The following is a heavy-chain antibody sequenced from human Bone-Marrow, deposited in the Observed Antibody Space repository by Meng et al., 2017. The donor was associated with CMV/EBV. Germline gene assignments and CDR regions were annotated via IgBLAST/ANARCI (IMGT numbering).Heavy chain of an antibody. CDR1: AYSFSNFG. D-gene: IGHD1-26*01. CDR3: ARDRCKTCYSGWWFGP. Sequence: ASVKVSCTASAYSFSNFGIAWVRQAPGQGLEWIGWINSYNDEAFYSHKLQDRLTMTMDTSTDTAYMELRGLRSDDTAVYYCARDRCKTCYSGWWFGPGGQGTLATVSS. J-gene: IGHJ5*02. V-gene: IGHV1-18*01. CDR2: INSYNDEA.